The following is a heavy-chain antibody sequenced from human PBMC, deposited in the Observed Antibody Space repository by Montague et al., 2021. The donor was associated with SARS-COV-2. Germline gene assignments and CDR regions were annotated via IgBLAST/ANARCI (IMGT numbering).Heavy chain of an antibody. CDR2: IYYDGTT. J-gene: IGHJ4*02. V-gene: IGHV4-39*01. CDR1: GGSISNTNYY. D-gene: IGHD3-3*01. Sequence: SETLSLTCTVSGGSISNTNYYWGWVRQPPGKGLEWIGSIYYDGTTYSNPSVESRLTMSVDTSKKQFSLKVKSLTAADTAVYSCVGLRVVISGHYPLHVDDWGQGTLVTVSA. CDR3: VGLRVVISGHYPLHVDD.